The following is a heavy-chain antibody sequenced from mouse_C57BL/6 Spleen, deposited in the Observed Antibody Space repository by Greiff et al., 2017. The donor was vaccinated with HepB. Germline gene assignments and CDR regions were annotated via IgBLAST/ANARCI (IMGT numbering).Heavy chain of an antibody. Sequence: QVQLKQPGAELVKPGASVKLSCKASGYTFTSYWMHWVKQRPGRGLEWIGRIDPNSGGTKYNEKFKSKATLTVDKPSSTAYMQLSSLTSEDSAVYYCAREAFYYYGSSHFDYWGQGTTLTVSS. CDR3: AREAFYYYGSSHFDY. V-gene: IGHV1-72*01. J-gene: IGHJ2*01. CDR1: GYTFTSYW. D-gene: IGHD1-1*01. CDR2: IDPNSGGT.